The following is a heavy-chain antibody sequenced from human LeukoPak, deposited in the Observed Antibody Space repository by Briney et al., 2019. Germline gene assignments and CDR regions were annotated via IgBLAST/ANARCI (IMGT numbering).Heavy chain of an antibody. CDR1: GFTVSSNY. D-gene: IGHD1-26*01. V-gene: IGHV3-74*01. Sequence: RSGGSLRLSCAASGFTVSSNYMSWVRQAPGKGLEWVSRIQIDGSSTNYADSVKGRFTISRGNDKNTLYLQMHSLRAEDTAMYYCSRVLPGGSRSLDLWGLGTLVIVSS. CDR2: IQIDGSST. J-gene: IGHJ2*01. CDR3: SRVLPGGSRSLDL.